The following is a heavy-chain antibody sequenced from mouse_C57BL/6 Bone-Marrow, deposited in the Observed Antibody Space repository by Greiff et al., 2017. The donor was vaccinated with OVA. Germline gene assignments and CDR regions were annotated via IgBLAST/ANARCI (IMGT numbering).Heavy chain of an antibody. Sequence: EVMLVESGGGLVQSGRSLRLSCATSGFTFSDFYMEWVRQAPGKGLEWIAASRNKANDYTTEYSASVKGRFIVSRDTSQSILYLQMNALRAEDTAIYYCARTGKGYFDVWGTGTTVTVSS. J-gene: IGHJ1*03. CDR2: SRNKANDYTT. CDR1: GFTFSDFY. CDR3: ARTGKGYFDV. V-gene: IGHV7-1*01.